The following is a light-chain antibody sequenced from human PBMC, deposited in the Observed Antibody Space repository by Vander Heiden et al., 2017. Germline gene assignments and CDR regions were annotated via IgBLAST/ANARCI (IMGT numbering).Light chain of an antibody. V-gene: IGLV1-40*01. CDR2: GNT. Sequence: QSVLTQPPSVSGAPGQRVTISCTGSSSNIGEGYDVHWYQQLPGTAPNLLIYGNTNRPSVVHDRFSGSKSGTSTSLAITGLQAEDEADYYCQAYDSSLSGSKVFGGGTKLTVL. J-gene: IGLJ2*01. CDR3: QAYDSSLSGSKV. CDR1: SSNIGEGYD.